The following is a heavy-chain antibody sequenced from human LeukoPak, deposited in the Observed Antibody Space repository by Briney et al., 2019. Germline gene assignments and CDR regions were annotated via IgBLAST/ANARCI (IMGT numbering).Heavy chain of an antibody. D-gene: IGHD4-23*01. CDR1: GFTFSSYA. J-gene: IGHJ6*03. V-gene: IGHV3-23*01. Sequence: GGSLRLSCAASGFTFSSYAMSWVRQAPGKGLEWVSVISGSGGTTYYADSAKGRFTISRDNSKNTLYLQMNSLRAEDTAVYYCAKNRGGGLHYYMDVWGKGTTVTVSS. CDR3: AKNRGGGLHYYMDV. CDR2: ISGSGGTT.